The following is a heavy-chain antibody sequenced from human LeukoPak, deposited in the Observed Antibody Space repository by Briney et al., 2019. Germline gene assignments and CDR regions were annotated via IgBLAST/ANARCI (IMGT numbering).Heavy chain of an antibody. CDR3: AIWPPYYFFWGVYYLAPRVVGVFDF. CDR1: GGSISSYY. V-gene: IGHV4-59*08. J-gene: IGHJ3*01. CDR2: IYYSGST. D-gene: IGHD3-3*01. Sequence: SETLSLTCTVSGGSISSYYWSWIRQPPGKGLEWIGYIYYSGSTNYNPSLKSRVTISVDTSKNQFSLKLSSVTAAATAVYYCAIWPPYYFFWGVYYLAPRVVGVFDFWGKGKMVTVS.